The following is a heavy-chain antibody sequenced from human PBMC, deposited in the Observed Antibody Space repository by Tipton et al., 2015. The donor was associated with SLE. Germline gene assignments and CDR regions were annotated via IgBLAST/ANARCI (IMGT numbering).Heavy chain of an antibody. CDR2: VYYSGTT. Sequence: TLSLTSTVSGGSISSSSYYWGWIRQPPGKGLEWIGSVYYSGTTYDSPSLKSRVTISVDTSKNQFSLRLSSVTAADTAVYYCARQYYEWPGAAFDIWGQGTMVTVSS. CDR3: ARQYYEWPGAAFDI. CDR1: GGSISSSSYY. V-gene: IGHV4-39*01. D-gene: IGHD3-3*01. J-gene: IGHJ3*02.